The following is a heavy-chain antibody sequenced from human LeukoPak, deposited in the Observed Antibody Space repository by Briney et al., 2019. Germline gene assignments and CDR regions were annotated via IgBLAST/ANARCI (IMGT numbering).Heavy chain of an antibody. Sequence: SETLSHTCAVYGGSFSGYYWSWIRQPPGKGLEWIGYIYYSGSTNYNPSLKSRVTISVDTSKNQFSLNLSSVTASHTAVYYCAREIQWSGYFDIWGQGTMVTVSS. J-gene: IGHJ3*02. CDR2: IYYSGST. V-gene: IGHV4-34*11. CDR3: AREIQWSGYFDI. D-gene: IGHD2-15*01. CDR1: GGSFSGYY.